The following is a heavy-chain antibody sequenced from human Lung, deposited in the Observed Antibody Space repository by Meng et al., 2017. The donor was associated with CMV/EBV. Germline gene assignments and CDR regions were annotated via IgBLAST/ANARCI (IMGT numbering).Heavy chain of an antibody. Sequence: GESXKISXAASGFTFSSYSINWVRQAPGKGLEWVSSISSRSSYIYYADSVKGRFTISRDNAKNSLYLQMNSLRAEDTAVYYCAREFCSSSSCYPPDVWGQGTXVTVSS. V-gene: IGHV3-21*01. CDR1: GFTFSSYS. CDR3: AREFCSSSSCYPPDV. CDR2: ISSRSSYI. J-gene: IGHJ6*02. D-gene: IGHD2-2*01.